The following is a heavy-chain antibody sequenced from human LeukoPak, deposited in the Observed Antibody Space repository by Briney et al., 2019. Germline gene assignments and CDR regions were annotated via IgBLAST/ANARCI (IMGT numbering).Heavy chain of an antibody. V-gene: IGHV3-74*01. CDR1: RFTFSNSW. CDR2: INNDRNTT. D-gene: IGHD6-13*01. Sequence: RSLRPSCAPSRFTFSNSWMHSVRPAPRERLLWVSRINNDRNTTTYADSVRGRFTISRDNAKNTLYLKMNSLRPEDTAVYYCAKSPYETAAGTAGFQHWGQGTLVTVSS. J-gene: IGHJ1*01. CDR3: AKSPYETAAGTAGFQH.